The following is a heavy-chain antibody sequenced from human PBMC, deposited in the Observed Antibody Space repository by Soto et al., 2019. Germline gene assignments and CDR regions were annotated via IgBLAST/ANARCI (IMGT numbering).Heavy chain of an antibody. CDR3: ARDEEGCSGGSCYSGYYYYGMDV. Sequence: QVQLVQSGAEVKKPGASVKVSCKASGYTFTSYGISWVRQAPGQGLEWMGWISAYNGNTNYAQKFQGRVTITADESTSTAYMELSSLRSEDTAVYYCARDEEGCSGGSCYSGYYYYGMDVWGQGTTVTVSS. CDR1: GYTFTSYG. V-gene: IGHV1-18*04. CDR2: ISAYNGNT. J-gene: IGHJ6*02. D-gene: IGHD2-15*01.